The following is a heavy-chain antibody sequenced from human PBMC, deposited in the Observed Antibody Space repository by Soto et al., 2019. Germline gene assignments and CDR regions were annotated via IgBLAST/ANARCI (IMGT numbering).Heavy chain of an antibody. D-gene: IGHD5-18*01. V-gene: IGHV5-51*01. Sequence: GESLKISCKGSGYSFTSYWIGWVRQMPVKGLEWMGIIYPGDSDTRYSPSFQGQVTISADKSISTAYLQWSSLKASDTAMYYCARHKTDTAMVTYYYYMDVWGKGTTVTVSS. J-gene: IGHJ6*03. CDR2: IYPGDSDT. CDR1: GYSFTSYW. CDR3: ARHKTDTAMVTYYYYMDV.